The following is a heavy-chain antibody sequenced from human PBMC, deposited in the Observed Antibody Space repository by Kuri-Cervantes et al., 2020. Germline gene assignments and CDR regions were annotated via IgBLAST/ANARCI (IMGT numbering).Heavy chain of an antibody. CDR3: ARGCSSTSCYALFDY. CDR1: GFTFSNAW. D-gene: IGHD2-2*01. V-gene: IGHV3-23*01. Sequence: GGSLRLSCAASGFTFSNAWMSWVRQAPGKGLEWVSAISGSGGSTYYADSVKGRFTISRDNSKNTLYLQMNSLRAEDTAVYYCARGCSSTSCYALFDYWGQGTLVTVSS. J-gene: IGHJ4*02. CDR2: ISGSGGST.